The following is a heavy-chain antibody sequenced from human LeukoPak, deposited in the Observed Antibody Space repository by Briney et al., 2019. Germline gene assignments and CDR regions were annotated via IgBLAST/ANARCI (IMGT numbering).Heavy chain of an antibody. CDR3: AREDSYSGVVP. D-gene: IGHD3-3*01. J-gene: IGHJ5*02. V-gene: IGHV4-59*01. CDR2: IYYSGST. CDR1: GGSISSYY. Sequence: SETLSLTCTVSGGSISSYYWSWIRQPPGKGLEWIGYIYYSGSTNYNPSLKSRITISVDTSKNQFSLKLSSVTAADTAVYYCAREDSYSGVVPWGQGTLVTVSS.